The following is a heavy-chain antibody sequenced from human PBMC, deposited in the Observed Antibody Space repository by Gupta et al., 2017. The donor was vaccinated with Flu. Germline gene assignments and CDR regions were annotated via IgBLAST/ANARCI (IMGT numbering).Heavy chain of an antibody. CDR2: ISYDGSSE. J-gene: IGHJ6*02. V-gene: IGHV3-30*18. CDR1: GFSFTHSG. Sequence: QEQLVESGGGVVQPGRSLRLSCAASGFSFTHSGMHWVPQAPGKGLEWVAVISYDGSSEHYADSVKGRFTISRDNSENTLYLQVNSLRAEDTAVYYCAKDRSTDFWYYGLDVWGQGTTVTVSS. CDR3: AKDRSTDFWYYGLDV. D-gene: IGHD3-3*01.